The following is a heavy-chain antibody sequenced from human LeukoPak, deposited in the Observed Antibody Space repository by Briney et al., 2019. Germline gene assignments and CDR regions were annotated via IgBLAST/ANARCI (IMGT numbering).Heavy chain of an antibody. CDR2: ISGSGGST. CDR3: AKGSTSWYAGPSDY. J-gene: IGHJ4*02. D-gene: IGHD6-13*01. CDR1: GFTLSSYA. Sequence: GGSLRLSCAASGFTLSSYAMSWVRQAPGKGLEWVSCISGSGGSTYYADSVKGRFTISRDNSKNTLYLQMNSLRAEDTAVYYCAKGSTSWYAGPSDYWGQGTLVTVSS. V-gene: IGHV3-23*01.